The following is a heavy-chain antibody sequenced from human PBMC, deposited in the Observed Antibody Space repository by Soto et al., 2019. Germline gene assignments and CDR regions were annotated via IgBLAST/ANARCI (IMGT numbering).Heavy chain of an antibody. J-gene: IGHJ5*02. Sequence: QLQLQESGPGLVKPSETLSLTCSVSGGSISSSSYFWGWIRQPPGKGLEWIGSIYYSGSTYYNPYLNSRVTVSVDTSKSQFSLKLSSVTAADTAVYYCARHPSDFWFDPWGQGTLVTVSS. CDR2: IYYSGST. CDR1: GGSISSSSYF. CDR3: ARHPSDFWFDP. V-gene: IGHV4-39*01. D-gene: IGHD2-21*02.